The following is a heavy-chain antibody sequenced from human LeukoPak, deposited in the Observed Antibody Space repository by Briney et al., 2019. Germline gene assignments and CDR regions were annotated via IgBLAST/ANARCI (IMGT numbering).Heavy chain of an antibody. CDR3: ARVAYYYYGSGSYRSNWFDP. J-gene: IGHJ5*02. CDR2: INHSGST. V-gene: IGHV4-34*01. D-gene: IGHD3-10*01. CDR1: GGSFSGYY. Sequence: SETLSLTCAVYGGSFSGYYWSWIRQPPGKGLEWIGEINHSGSTNYNPSLKSRVTISVGTSKNQFSLKLSSVTAADTAVYYCARVAYYYYGSGSYRSNWFDPWGQGTLVTVSS.